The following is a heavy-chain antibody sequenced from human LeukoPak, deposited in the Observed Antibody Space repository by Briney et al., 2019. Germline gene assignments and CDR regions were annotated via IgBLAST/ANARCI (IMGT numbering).Heavy chain of an antibody. CDR1: GFTFSSYA. Sequence: GRSLRLSCAASGFTFSSYAMSWVRQAPGKGLEWVSAISGSGGSTYYADSVKGRFTISRDNSKNTLYLQMNSLRAEDTAVYYCAKSYSSSWYLYFQHWGQGTLVTVSS. D-gene: IGHD6-13*01. CDR2: ISGSGGST. V-gene: IGHV3-23*01. J-gene: IGHJ1*01. CDR3: AKSYSSSWYLYFQH.